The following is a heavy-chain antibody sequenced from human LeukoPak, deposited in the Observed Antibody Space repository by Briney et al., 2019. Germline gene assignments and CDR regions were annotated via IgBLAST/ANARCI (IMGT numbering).Heavy chain of an antibody. Sequence: GASVEVSCKESGYTFTSYYMHWVRQAPGQGLEWMGIINPSGGSTSYAQKFQGRVTMTRDMSTSTVYMELSSLRSEDTAVYYCARGGAYNWNYRGLNWFDPWGQGTLVTVSS. D-gene: IGHD1-7*01. J-gene: IGHJ5*02. CDR3: ARGGAYNWNYRGLNWFDP. CDR2: INPSGGST. CDR1: GYTFTSYY. V-gene: IGHV1-46*01.